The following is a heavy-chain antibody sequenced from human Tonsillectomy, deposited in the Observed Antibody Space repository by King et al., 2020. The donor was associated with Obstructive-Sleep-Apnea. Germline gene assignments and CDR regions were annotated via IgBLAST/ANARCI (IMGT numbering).Heavy chain of an antibody. V-gene: IGHV4-39*07. J-gene: IGHJ4*02. D-gene: IGHD3-10*01. CDR1: GGSVSNSDYY. CDR2: IHYSGST. Sequence: QLQESGPGLVKPSETLSLTCTVSGGSVSNSDYYWGWIRQPPGKGLEWIGYIHYSGSTYDNPSLKSRGTISIDTSKNQSSLKLSSLTAAETAVYYCARDSGPWGQGTLVTVSS. CDR3: ARDSGP.